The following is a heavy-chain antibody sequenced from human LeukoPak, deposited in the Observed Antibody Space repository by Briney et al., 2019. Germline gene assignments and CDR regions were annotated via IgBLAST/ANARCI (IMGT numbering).Heavy chain of an antibody. D-gene: IGHD6-13*01. CDR2: IYYSGST. V-gene: IGHV4-59*01. Sequence: SETLSLTCTVSGGSISSYYWNWIRQPPGKGLEWIGYIYYSGSTNYNPSLKGRVTISVDTSKNQFSLKLSSVTAADTAVYYCARGVLDSSSWYYYYYGMDVWGQGTTVTVSS. J-gene: IGHJ6*02. CDR3: ARGVLDSSSWYYYYYGMDV. CDR1: GGSISSYY.